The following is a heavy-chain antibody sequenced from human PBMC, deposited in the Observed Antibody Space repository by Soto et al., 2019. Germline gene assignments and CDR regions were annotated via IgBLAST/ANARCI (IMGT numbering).Heavy chain of an antibody. D-gene: IGHD3-22*01. Sequence: SLTCAVYGGSFIGYYWSWIRQPPGKGLEWIGEINHSGSTNYNPSLKSRVTISVDTSKNQFSLKLSSVTAADTAVYYCASVNDYDSSGPFDYWRQGTLVTVTS. CDR1: GGSFIGYY. CDR2: INHSGST. CDR3: ASVNDYDSSGPFDY. J-gene: IGHJ4*02. V-gene: IGHV4-34*01.